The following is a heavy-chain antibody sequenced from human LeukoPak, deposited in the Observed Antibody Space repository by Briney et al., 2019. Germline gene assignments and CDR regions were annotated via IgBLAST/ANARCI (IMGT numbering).Heavy chain of an antibody. CDR1: GFTFISYG. CDR3: ARELPREVTLDY. Sequence: GGSLRLSCAVSGFTFISYGMQWVRQAPGKGLAWVPRINTDGISTTYADSVKGRFTISRDNAKNTLYLQMNSLRAEDTAVYYCARELPREVTLDYWGQGTLVTVSS. CDR2: INTDGIST. D-gene: IGHD2-21*02. J-gene: IGHJ4*01. V-gene: IGHV3-74*01.